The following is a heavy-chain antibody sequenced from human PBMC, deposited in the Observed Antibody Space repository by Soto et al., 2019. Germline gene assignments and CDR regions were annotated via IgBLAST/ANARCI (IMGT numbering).Heavy chain of an antibody. CDR2: VSPPFRTS. Sequence: QVQLVQSGAEVKKPGSSVKVSCKTSGVSFNNNGIGWVRQAPGHGLEWMGGVSPPFRTSNYARKFQGRISITADASTGTVNIELSSLTSEDTAQYYCATVLYYGSGSYSPYGMDVWGQGTTVTVSS. CDR1: GVSFNNNG. V-gene: IGHV1-69*01. J-gene: IGHJ6*02. D-gene: IGHD3-10*01. CDR3: ATVLYYGSGSYSPYGMDV.